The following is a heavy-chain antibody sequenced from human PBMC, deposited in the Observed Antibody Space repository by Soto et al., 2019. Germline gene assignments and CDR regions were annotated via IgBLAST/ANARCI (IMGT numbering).Heavy chain of an antibody. CDR1: GFTFSSYA. V-gene: IGHV3-23*01. CDR3: AKDQGYYGSGSYYNGEYFDY. J-gene: IGHJ4*02. Sequence: GALRLSCAASGFTFSSYAMSWVRQAPGKGLEWVSAISGSGGSTYYADSVKGRFTISRDNSKNTLYLQMNSLRAEDTAVYYCAKDQGYYGSGSYYNGEYFDYWGQGNLVTVSS. D-gene: IGHD3-10*01. CDR2: ISGSGGST.